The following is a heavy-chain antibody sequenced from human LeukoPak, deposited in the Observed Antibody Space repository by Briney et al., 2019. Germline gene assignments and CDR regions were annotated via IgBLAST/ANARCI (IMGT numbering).Heavy chain of an antibody. CDR3: ARVGYSSSWYRASWFDP. D-gene: IGHD6-13*01. Sequence: GSLRLSCAASGFTFSDYYMSWIRQAPGKGLEWIGEINHSGSTNYNPSLKSRVTISVDTSKNQFSLKLSSVTAADTAVYYCARVGYSSSWYRASWFDPWGQGTLVTVSS. V-gene: IGHV4-34*01. J-gene: IGHJ5*02. CDR2: INHSGST. CDR1: GFTFSDYY.